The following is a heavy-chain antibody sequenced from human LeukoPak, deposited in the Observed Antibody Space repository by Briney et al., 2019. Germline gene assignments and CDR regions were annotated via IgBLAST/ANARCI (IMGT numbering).Heavy chain of an antibody. Sequence: SETLSLTCTVSGVSISSYYWSWIRQPPGKGLEWIGHIYYSGSTNYNPSLKSRVTISVDTSKNQFSLKLTSVTAADTAVYYCARHEANTMYYHYGMDVCGQGTTVTVSS. D-gene: IGHD4/OR15-4a*01. CDR3: ARHEANTMYYHYGMDV. V-gene: IGHV4-59*08. CDR2: IYYSGST. J-gene: IGHJ6*02. CDR1: GVSISSYY.